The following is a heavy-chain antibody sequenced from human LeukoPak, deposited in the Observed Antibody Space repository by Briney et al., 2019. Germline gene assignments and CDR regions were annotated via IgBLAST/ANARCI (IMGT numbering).Heavy chain of an antibody. Sequence: GGSLRLSCAASGFTFSSYAMSWVRQAPGKGLEWVSTIGDNTHYADSVKGRFTISRDSSKNTLCLQMNSLRAEDTAIYYCAKSMYNTDWGQGTLVTVSS. CDR1: GFTFSSYA. D-gene: IGHD1-14*01. J-gene: IGHJ4*02. CDR3: AKSMYNTD. V-gene: IGHV3-23*01. CDR2: IGDNT.